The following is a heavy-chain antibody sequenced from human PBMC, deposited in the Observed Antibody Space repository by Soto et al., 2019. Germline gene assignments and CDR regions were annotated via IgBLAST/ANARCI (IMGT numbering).Heavy chain of an antibody. CDR2: ISYDGSNK. V-gene: IGHV3-30-3*01. Sequence: QVQLVESGGGVVQPGRSLRLSCAASGFTFSSYAMHWVRQAPGKGLEWVAVISYDGSNKYYADSVKGRFTISRDNSKNTLYLHINSLRAEDTAVYYCARHPSPRIVGAPASWGQGTLVTVSS. CDR3: ARHPSPRIVGAPAS. D-gene: IGHD1-26*01. J-gene: IGHJ4*02. CDR1: GFTFSSYA.